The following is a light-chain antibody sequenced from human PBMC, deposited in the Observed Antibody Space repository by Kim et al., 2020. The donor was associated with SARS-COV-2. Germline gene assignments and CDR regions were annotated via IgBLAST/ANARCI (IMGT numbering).Light chain of an antibody. CDR3: QQYGSSPPYT. J-gene: IGKJ2*01. Sequence: PGERATLSCRASQSVNSSYLAWYQQKPGQAPRLLIYGASNRATGIPDRFSGSGSGTDFTLTISRLEPEDFAVYYCQQYGSSPPYTFGQGTKLEI. CDR1: QSVNSSY. V-gene: IGKV3-20*01. CDR2: GAS.